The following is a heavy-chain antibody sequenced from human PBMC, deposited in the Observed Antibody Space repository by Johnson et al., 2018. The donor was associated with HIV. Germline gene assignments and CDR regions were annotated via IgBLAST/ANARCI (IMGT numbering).Heavy chain of an antibody. CDR3: ARVQRSGWFHTDAFDL. J-gene: IGHJ3*01. CDR2: ISYDGTDK. CDR1: GFSLGAYA. V-gene: IGHV3-30*04. Sequence: QVQFVESGGGVVQPGRSLRLSCVASGFSLGAYAIHWVRQAPGKGLEWVALISYDGTDKFYATSVKGRFTVSRDNSNNILFLQISSLRSDDTAVYFCARVQRSGWFHTDAFDLWGQGTMVTVSS. D-gene: IGHD6-19*01.